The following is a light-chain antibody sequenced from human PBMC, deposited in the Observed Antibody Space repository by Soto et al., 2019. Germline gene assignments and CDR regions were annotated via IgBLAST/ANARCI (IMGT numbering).Light chain of an antibody. Sequence: VVMTQSPLSLPVTLGQPASISCRSSQSLVHSDGNTYLNWFQQRPGQSPRRLIYKVSNRDSGVPDRFSGGGSGTDFTLKISRVEAEDVGVYYCMQGTQWPWTFGQGTKVEIK. CDR3: MQGTQWPWT. CDR1: QSLVHSDGNTY. V-gene: IGKV2-30*02. CDR2: KVS. J-gene: IGKJ1*01.